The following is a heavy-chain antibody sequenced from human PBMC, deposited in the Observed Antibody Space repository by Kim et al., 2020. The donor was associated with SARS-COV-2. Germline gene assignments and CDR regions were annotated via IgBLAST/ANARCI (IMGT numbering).Heavy chain of an antibody. V-gene: IGHV3-33*01. J-gene: IGHJ5*02. CDR3: AGGGSYLAWFDP. D-gene: IGHD1-26*01. Sequence: YYADSVKGRFTISRDNSKNTLYLQMNSLRAEDTAVYYCAGGGSYLAWFDPWGQGTLVTVSS.